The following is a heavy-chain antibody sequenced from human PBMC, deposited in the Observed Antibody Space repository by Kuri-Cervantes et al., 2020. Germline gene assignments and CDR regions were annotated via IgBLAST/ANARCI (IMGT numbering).Heavy chain of an antibody. CDR3: ARARDTAMVLFDY. Sequence: SETLSLTCTVSGYSISSGYYWGWIRQPPGKGLEWIGSIYHSGSTYYNPSLKSRVTISVDRSKNQFSLKLSSVTAADTAVYYCARARDTAMVLFDYWGQGTLVTVSS. CDR1: GYSISSGYY. CDR2: IYHSGST. D-gene: IGHD5-18*01. J-gene: IGHJ4*02. V-gene: IGHV4-38-2*02.